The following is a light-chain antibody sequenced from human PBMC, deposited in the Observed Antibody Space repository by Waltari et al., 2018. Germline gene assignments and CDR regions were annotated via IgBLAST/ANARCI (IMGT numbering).Light chain of an antibody. Sequence: SGGAGQGVGRFLAWYQQKPGQAPRLPTYHALIRATGIPDRFSGSGSGTDFSLTISGLEPEDFAVYYCQKYVNLPATFGQGTKVEIK. V-gene: IGKV3D-20*01. J-gene: IGKJ1*01. CDR3: QKYVNLPAT. CDR1: QGVGRF. CDR2: HAL.